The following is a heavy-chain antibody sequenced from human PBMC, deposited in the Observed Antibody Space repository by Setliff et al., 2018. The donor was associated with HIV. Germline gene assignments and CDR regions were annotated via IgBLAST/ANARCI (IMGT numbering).Heavy chain of an antibody. V-gene: IGHV1-69*05. Sequence: SVKVSCKASGGTFRNYGMSWVRQAPGQGLEWMGGIIPISGTVNYAQKFWGRVTITTHESTSTAYMELSSLRSEDTAVYYCARDFGGYCSSMSCPGLFDPWGQGTLVTVSS. CDR1: GGTFRNYG. D-gene: IGHD2-2*01. CDR2: IIPISGTV. J-gene: IGHJ5*02. CDR3: ARDFGGYCSSMSCPGLFDP.